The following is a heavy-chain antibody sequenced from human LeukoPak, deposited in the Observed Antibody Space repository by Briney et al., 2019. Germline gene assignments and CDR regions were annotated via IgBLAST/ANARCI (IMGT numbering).Heavy chain of an antibody. CDR2: VILDGSCT. V-gene: IGHV3-74*01. Sequence: GGSLRLSCAASGFTFRSYWLHWVRQAPGKGLEWVSRVILDGSCTNYADSVKGRFTISRDNAKNTLYLQKSSLRAEDTAVYYCVRGGDDFNFDYWGQGSLVTVSS. J-gene: IGHJ4*02. CDR1: GFTFRSYW. CDR3: VRGGDDFNFDY. D-gene: IGHD5-24*01.